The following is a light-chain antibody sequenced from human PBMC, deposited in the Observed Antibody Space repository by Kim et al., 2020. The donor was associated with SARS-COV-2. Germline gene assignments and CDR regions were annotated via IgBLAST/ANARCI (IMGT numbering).Light chain of an antibody. J-gene: IGLJ3*02. CDR2: LNSDGSH. Sequence: QPVLTQSPSASASLGASVKLTCTLSSGNSSNAIAWHQQQPEKGPRYLMSLNSDGSHSRGDGIPDRFSGSSSGAEHYLTISSLQSEDEADSYCQTWGIGYWVFGGGTQVTVL. CDR1: SGNSSNA. V-gene: IGLV4-69*01. CDR3: QTWGIGYWV.